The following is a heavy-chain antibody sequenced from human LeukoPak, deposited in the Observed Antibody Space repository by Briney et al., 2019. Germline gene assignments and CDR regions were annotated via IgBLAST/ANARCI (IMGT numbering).Heavy chain of an antibody. CDR3: ARGLVGGESSGSFDY. CDR1: GGSISSGDYY. V-gene: IGHV4-30-4*01. J-gene: IGHJ4*02. CDR2: IYYSGST. Sequence: PSETLSLTCTVSGGSISSGDYYWSWIRQPPGKGLEWIGYIYYSGSTYYNPSLKSRVTISLDTSKNQFSLKLSSVTAADTAVYYCARGLVGGESSGSFDYWGQGTLVTVSS. D-gene: IGHD6-19*01.